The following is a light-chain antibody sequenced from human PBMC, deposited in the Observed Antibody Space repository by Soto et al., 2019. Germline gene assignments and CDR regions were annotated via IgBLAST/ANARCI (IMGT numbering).Light chain of an antibody. V-gene: IGKV3-20*01. J-gene: IGKJ2*01. CDR3: QQYGSSPPNT. CDR1: QSVSSSY. CDR2: GAS. Sequence: EIVLTQSPGTLSLSPGERATLSCRASQSVSSSYLAWYQQKPGQAPRLLIYGASSRTTGIPDRFSGSGYGRDLTLTISRLELEDFAVYYCQQYGSSPPNTFGQGTKLEIK.